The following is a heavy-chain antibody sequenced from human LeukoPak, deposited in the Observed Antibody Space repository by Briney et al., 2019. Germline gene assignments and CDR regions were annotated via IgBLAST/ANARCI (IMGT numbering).Heavy chain of an antibody. CDR1: GYTFTGYY. D-gene: IGHD3-22*01. CDR3: ARRHYYDSSGYSDY. V-gene: IGHV1-2*02. CDR2: INPNSGGT. Sequence: ASVQVSCKASGYTFTGYYMHWVRQAPGQGLEWMGWINPNSGGTNYAQKFQGRVTMTRDTSISTAYMELSRLRSDDTAVYYCARRHYYDSSGYSDYWGQGTLVTVSS. J-gene: IGHJ4*02.